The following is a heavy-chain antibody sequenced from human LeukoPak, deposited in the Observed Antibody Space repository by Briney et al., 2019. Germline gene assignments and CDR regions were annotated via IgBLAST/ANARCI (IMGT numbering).Heavy chain of an antibody. V-gene: IGHV3-23*01. CDR2: ISAGGGST. CDR3: AKDSSGWPKNFYDMDV. Sequence: GGSLRLSCAASGLTFSDYSMTWVRQAPGKGLFWVSGISAGGGSTYYADSVKGRFTISRDNSRNTLYLQMNSLRAEDTAVYYCAKDSSGWPKNFYDMDVWGQGTTVTVSS. J-gene: IGHJ6*02. D-gene: IGHD6-19*01. CDR1: GLTFSDYS.